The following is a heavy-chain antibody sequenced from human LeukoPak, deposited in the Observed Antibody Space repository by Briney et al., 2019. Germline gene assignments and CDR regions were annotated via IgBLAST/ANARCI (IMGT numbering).Heavy chain of an antibody. D-gene: IGHD6-6*01. V-gene: IGHV3-48*01. J-gene: IGHJ6*02. Sequence: GGSLRLSCAASGFTFSSYSMNWVRQAPGKGLEWVSYISGSSSTIYYADSVKGRFTISRDNAKNSLDLQMSSLRAEDTGVYYCARSSSDVWGQGTTVTVSS. CDR3: ARSSSDV. CDR2: ISGSSSTI. CDR1: GFTFSSYS.